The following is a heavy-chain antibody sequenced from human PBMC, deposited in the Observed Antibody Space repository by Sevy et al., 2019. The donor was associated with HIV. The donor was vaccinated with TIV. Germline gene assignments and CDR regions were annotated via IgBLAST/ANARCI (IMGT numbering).Heavy chain of an antibody. CDR3: VKGGVTWELLDY. D-gene: IGHD1-26*01. Sequence: GGSLRLSCAASGFIFSSYGMHWVRQAPGKGLEWVTIISYDGSSKYYADSGKGRFTISRDNSENILYLQMKSLRTDDTAVYYCVKGGVTWELLDYWGQGTLVTVSS. CDR1: GFIFSSYG. V-gene: IGHV3-30*18. CDR2: ISYDGSSK. J-gene: IGHJ4*02.